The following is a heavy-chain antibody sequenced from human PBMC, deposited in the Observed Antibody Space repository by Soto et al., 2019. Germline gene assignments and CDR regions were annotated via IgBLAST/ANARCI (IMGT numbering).Heavy chain of an antibody. CDR3: AKERLGRGADS. CDR2: ISGGGGNT. CDR1: GFTFSNYA. V-gene: IGHV3-23*01. Sequence: EVQLLESGGGLVQPGGSLRLSCAASGFTFSNYAMSWVRQTPGKGLEWVSTISGGGGNTYYPDSVKSRFTISRDNSKDTVYLQMNSLRAEDTAIYYCAKERLGRGADSWGQGALVTVTS. J-gene: IGHJ4*02. D-gene: IGHD3-10*01.